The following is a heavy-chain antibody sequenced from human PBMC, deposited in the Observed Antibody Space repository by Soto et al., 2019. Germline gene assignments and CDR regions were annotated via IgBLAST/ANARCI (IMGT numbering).Heavy chain of an antibody. Sequence: GGSLRLSCAASGFAFSNALMSWVRQAPGKGLEWVGRIKSKTDGGTTDYAAPVKGRFTISRDDSKNTLYLQMNSLKTEDTAVYSRTTTITISSGYCMDGWRQGPTLTV. CDR1: GFAFSNAL. D-gene: IGHD3-3*01. V-gene: IGHV3-15*01. J-gene: IGHJ6*02. CDR2: IKSKTDGGTT. CDR3: TTTITISSGYCMDG.